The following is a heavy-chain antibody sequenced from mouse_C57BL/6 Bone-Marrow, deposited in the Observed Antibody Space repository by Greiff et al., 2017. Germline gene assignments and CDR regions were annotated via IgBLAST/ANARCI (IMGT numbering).Heavy chain of an antibody. CDR1: GFTFSSYA. J-gene: IGHJ1*03. CDR2: ISDGGSYT. Sequence: EVHLVESGGGLVKPGGSLKLSCAASGFTFSSYALSWVRQTPEKRLEWVATISDGGSYTYYPDNVKGRFTISRDNAKNNLYLQMSPLKSEYTAMYYCARRSTMVTYLYFDVWGTGTTVTVSS. CDR3: ARRSTMVTYLYFDV. V-gene: IGHV5-4*01. D-gene: IGHD2-2*01.